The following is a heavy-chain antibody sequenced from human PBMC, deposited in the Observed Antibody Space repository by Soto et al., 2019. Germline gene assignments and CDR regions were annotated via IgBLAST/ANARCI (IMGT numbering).Heavy chain of an antibody. V-gene: IGHV1-18*01. CDR1: GYTFTSYG. CDR2: ISAYNGNT. D-gene: IGHD3-9*01. Sequence: QVQLVQSGAEVKKPGASVKVSCKASGYTFTSYGISWVRQAPGQGLEWMGWISAYNGNTNYAQKLQGRVTMTTDTSTSTAYMELRSLRSDDTAVYYCARLHPSRYFDWLPGGYYYGMDVWGQGTTVTVSS. J-gene: IGHJ6*02. CDR3: ARLHPSRYFDWLPGGYYYGMDV.